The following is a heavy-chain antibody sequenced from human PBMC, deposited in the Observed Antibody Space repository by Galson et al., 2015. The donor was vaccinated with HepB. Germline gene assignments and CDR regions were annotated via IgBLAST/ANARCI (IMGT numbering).Heavy chain of an antibody. J-gene: IGHJ4*02. Sequence: SLRLSCAASGFSFSSYSMNWVRQAPGKGLEWVSIISGTSTRGVTYYSDSVKGRFTTYRDTSKNILYLQMNFLRDEDTAVYYCANLPSPRIVGQFFYFDHGGLGTQVTVSS. CDR2: ISGTSTRGVT. CDR1: GFSFSSYS. D-gene: IGHD1-26*01. CDR3: ANLPSPRIVGQFFYFDH. V-gene: IGHV3-23*01.